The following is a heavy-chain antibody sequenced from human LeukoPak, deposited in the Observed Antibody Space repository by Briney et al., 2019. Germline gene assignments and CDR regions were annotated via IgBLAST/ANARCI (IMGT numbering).Heavy chain of an antibody. J-gene: IGHJ5*02. CDR1: GFTFSSYA. V-gene: IGHV3-23*01. CDR3: AKASGYSSGWYWFDP. CDR2: ISGSGGST. Sequence: PGAFLRLSCAASGFTFSSYAMSWVRQAPGKGLEWVSAISGSGGSTYYADSVKGRFTISRDNSKNTLYLQMNSLRAEDTAVYYCAKASGYSSGWYWFDPWGQGTLVTVSS. D-gene: IGHD6-19*01.